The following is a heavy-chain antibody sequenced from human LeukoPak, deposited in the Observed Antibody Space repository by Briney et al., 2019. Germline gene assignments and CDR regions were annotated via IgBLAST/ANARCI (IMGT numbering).Heavy chain of an antibody. Sequence: SETLSLTCTVSGVSISSYYWSWIRQPPGKGLEWIGYIYYGGSTNYNPSLKSRVTISVGTSKNQFSLKLSSVTAADTAVYYCARGGGAAGTWPRWFDPWGQGTLVTVSS. CDR1: GVSISSYY. J-gene: IGHJ5*02. D-gene: IGHD6-13*01. CDR2: IYYGGST. CDR3: ARGGGAAGTWPRWFDP. V-gene: IGHV4-59*01.